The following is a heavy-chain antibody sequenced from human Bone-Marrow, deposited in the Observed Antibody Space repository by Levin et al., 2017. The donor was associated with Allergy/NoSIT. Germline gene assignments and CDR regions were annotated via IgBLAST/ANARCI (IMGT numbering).Heavy chain of an antibody. D-gene: IGHD1-26*01. J-gene: IGHJ4*02. CDR1: GFTFSNYG. V-gene: IGHV3-30*03. Sequence: GESLKISCEASGFTFSNYGLHWVRQAPGKGLEWVGGISHHGNNKYYGDSVTGRFTISRDNSKNTLYLQMNSLRAEDTAVYYCTRDRGEWGQFYFDYWGQGILVTVSS. CDR2: ISHHGNNK. CDR3: TRDRGEWGQFYFDY.